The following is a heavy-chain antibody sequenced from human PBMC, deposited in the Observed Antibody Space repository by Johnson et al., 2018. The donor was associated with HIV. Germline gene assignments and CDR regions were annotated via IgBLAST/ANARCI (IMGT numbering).Heavy chain of an antibody. D-gene: IGHD6-13*01. J-gene: IGHJ3*02. CDR2: IGTAGDT. CDR3: VKGMDSSSWYAFDI. V-gene: IGHV3-13*01. Sequence: EVQLVESGGELVQPGGSLRLSCAASGFTFSSYAMHWVRQATGKGLEWVSAIGTAGDTSYPGSVKGRFTISRENAKNTLYLQMNSLRAEDTAIYYCVKGMDSSSWYAFDIWGQGTMVTVSS. CDR1: GFTFSSYA.